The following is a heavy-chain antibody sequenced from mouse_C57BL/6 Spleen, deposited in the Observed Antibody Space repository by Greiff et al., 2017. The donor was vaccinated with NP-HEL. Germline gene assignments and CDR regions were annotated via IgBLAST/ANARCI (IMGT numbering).Heavy chain of an antibody. V-gene: IGHV1-54*01. Sequence: VQLQQSGAELVRPATSVKVSCKASGYAFTNYLIEWVKQRPGQGLEWIGVINPGSGGTNYNEKFKGKATLTADKSSSTAYMQLSSLTSEDSAVYFCARSDGYYEYYFDYWGQGTTLTVSS. CDR2: INPGSGGT. CDR1: GYAFTNYL. J-gene: IGHJ2*01. D-gene: IGHD2-3*01. CDR3: ARSDGYYEYYFDY.